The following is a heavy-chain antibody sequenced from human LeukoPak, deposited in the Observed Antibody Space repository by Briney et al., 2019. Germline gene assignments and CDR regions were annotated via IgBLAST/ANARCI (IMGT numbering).Heavy chain of an antibody. CDR3: TRGGAAGLPFDY. D-gene: IGHD6-13*01. CDR2: ISSNGGST. CDR1: GLTFSSYA. V-gene: IGHV3-64*01. Sequence: QPGGSLRLSCAASGLTFSSYAMHWVRQAPGKGLEYVSAISSNGGSTYYANSVKGRFTISRDNSKNTLYLQMGSLRAEDLAVYYCTRGGAAGLPFDYWGQGTLVTVSS. J-gene: IGHJ4*02.